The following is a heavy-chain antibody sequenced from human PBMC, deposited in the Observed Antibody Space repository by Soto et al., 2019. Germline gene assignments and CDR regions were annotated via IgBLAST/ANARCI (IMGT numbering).Heavy chain of an antibody. CDR1: GYTFTGYY. V-gene: IGHV1-2*04. CDR2: INPNSGGT. J-gene: IGHJ6*02. D-gene: IGHD2-2*01. CDR3: ARDLWNCSITSCPGGMDV. Sequence: ASVKVSCKASGYTFTGYYMHWVRQAPGQGLEWMGWINPNSGGTNYAQKFQGWVTMTRDTSISTAYMELSRLRSDDTAVYYCARDLWNCSITSCPGGMDVWCQGTTVRVSS.